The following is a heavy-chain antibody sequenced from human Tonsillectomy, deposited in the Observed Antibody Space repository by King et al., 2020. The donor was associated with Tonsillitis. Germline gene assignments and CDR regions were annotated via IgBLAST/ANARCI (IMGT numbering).Heavy chain of an antibody. Sequence: VQLVESGAEVKKPGESLKISCKGSGYSFTSYWIGWVRQMPGKGLEWMGNIYPGDSDTRYSPSFQGQVTISADKSISTAYLQWSSLKASDSAIYYCARHSVSSGCYGYYYYGMDVWGQGTTVTVSS. V-gene: IGHV5-51*01. J-gene: IGHJ6*02. CDR2: IYPGDSDT. CDR3: ARHSVSSGCYGYYYYGMDV. CDR1: GYSFTSYW. D-gene: IGHD3-22*01.